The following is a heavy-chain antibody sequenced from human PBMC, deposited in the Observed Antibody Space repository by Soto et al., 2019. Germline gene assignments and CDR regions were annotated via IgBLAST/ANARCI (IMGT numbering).Heavy chain of an antibody. V-gene: IGHV4-4*02. CDR1: GGSISSSNW. CDR2: IYHSGST. J-gene: IGHJ5*02. Sequence: SETLSLTCAVSGGSISSSNWWSWVRQPPGKGLEWIGEIYHSGSTNYNPSLKSRVTISVDKSKNQFSLKLSSVTAADTAVYYCARALYSSSWSGRWFDPWGQGTLVTVSS. D-gene: IGHD6-13*01. CDR3: ARALYSSSWSGRWFDP.